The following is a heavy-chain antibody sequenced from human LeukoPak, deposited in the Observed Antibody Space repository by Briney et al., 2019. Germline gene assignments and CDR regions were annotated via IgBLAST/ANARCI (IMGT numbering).Heavy chain of an antibody. CDR2: INPRGST. D-gene: IGHD2-15*01. V-gene: IGHV4-34*01. CDR1: GGSLSDHY. CDR3: AREPGYCSGGSCYGGWFDP. Sequence: SETLSLTCAVYGGSLSDHYWSWFRQPPGKGLEWIGEINPRGSTIYNPSLKSRVTISVDTSKNQFSLNLSSVTAADTAVYYCAREPGYCSGGSCYGGWFDPWGQGTLVTVSS. J-gene: IGHJ5*02.